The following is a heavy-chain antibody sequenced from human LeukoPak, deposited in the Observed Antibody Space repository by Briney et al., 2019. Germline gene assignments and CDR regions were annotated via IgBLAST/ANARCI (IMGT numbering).Heavy chain of an antibody. CDR1: AFTFSNYA. CDR3: AKDRGTSSTGYYYYGMDV. J-gene: IGHJ6*02. D-gene: IGHD2-2*01. V-gene: IGHV3-23*01. Sequence: GGSLRLSCAASAFTFSNYAMSWVRQAPGKGLERVSAISGSGGSTYYADSVKGRVTISRDNSKNALYLQMNSLRAEDTAVYYCAKDRGTSSTGYYYYGMDVWGQGTTVTVSS. CDR2: ISGSGGST.